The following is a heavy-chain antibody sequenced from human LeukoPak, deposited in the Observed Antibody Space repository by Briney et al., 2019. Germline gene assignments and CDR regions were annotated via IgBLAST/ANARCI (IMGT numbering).Heavy chain of an antibody. V-gene: IGHV4-4*07. CDR1: GGSISSYY. CDR2: IYTSGST. CDR3: AVVGYCSGGSCGTIDY. D-gene: IGHD2-15*01. Sequence: SETLSLTCTVSGGSISSYYWSWIRQPAGKGLEWIGRIYTSGSTYYNPSLKSRVTISVDTSKNQFSLKLSSVTAADTAVYYCAVVGYCSGGSCGTIDYWGQGTLVTVSS. J-gene: IGHJ4*02.